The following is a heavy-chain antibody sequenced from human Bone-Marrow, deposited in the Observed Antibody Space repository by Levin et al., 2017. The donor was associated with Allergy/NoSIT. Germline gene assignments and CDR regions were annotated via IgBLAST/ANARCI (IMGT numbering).Heavy chain of an antibody. CDR2: ISSSSSYT. D-gene: IGHD2-15*01. Sequence: GGSLRLSCAASGFTFSDYYMSWIRQAPGKGLEWVSYISSSSSYTNYADSVKGRFTISRDNAKNSLYLQMNSLRAEDTAVYYCARAGVVVAATPGPNWFDPWGQGTLVTVSS. CDR1: GFTFSDYY. J-gene: IGHJ5*02. CDR3: ARAGVVVAATPGPNWFDP. V-gene: IGHV3-11*03.